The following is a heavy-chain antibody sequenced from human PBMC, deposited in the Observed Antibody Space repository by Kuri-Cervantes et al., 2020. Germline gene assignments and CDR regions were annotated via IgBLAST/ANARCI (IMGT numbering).Heavy chain of an antibody. J-gene: IGHJ6*02. CDR3: ARPRSRLYYYGMDV. CDR1: GFTFSSYA. CDR2: ISYDGSNK. V-gene: IGHV3-30-3*01. Sequence: GGSLRLSCAASGFTFSSYAMHWVRQAPGKGMEWVAVISYDGSNKYYADSVKGRFTISRDNSKNTRYLQMNSLRAEDTAVYYCARPRSRLYYYGMDVWGQGTTVTVSS.